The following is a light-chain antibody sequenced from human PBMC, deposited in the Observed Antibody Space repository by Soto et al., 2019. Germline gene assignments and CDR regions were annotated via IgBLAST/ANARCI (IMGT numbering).Light chain of an antibody. J-gene: IGKJ1*01. CDR3: HKYLDYPQT. CDR1: QSVRSNY. CDR2: NSS. Sequence: EIVLTQSPGTLSLSPGERATLSCRASQSVRSNYLAWYQQKPGQAPRLLIYNSSTRATGIPDRFSGSGSGTNFTPPTTRLEPEDLPLYNGHKYLDYPQTFAQGTKV. V-gene: IGKV3-20*01.